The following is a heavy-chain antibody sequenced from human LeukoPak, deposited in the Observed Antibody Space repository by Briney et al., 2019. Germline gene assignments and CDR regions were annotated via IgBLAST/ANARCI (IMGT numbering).Heavy chain of an antibody. CDR3: ARRPYSSSWPNWFDP. J-gene: IGHJ5*02. Sequence: PSETLSLTCTVSGGSISSNSYYWGWIRQPPGKGLEWIGSIYYSGSTYYNPSLKSRVTISVDTSKNQFSLKLSSVTAADTAVYYCARRPYSSSWPNWFDPWGQGTLVTVSS. CDR2: IYYSGST. CDR1: GGSISSNSYY. V-gene: IGHV4-39*01. D-gene: IGHD6-13*01.